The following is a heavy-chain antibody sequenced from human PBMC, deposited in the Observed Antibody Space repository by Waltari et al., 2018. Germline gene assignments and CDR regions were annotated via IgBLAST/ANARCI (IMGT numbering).Heavy chain of an antibody. CDR3: GRLPSSGAI. J-gene: IGHJ4*02. CDR1: GYTFPGYY. D-gene: IGHD3-22*01. V-gene: IGHV1-2*02. CDR2: INPNSGGT. Sequence: QVQLVQSGAEVKKPGATVKVTCKASGYTFPGYYIQWVRQAPGQGLEWMGWINPNSGGTNSAQKFQGRVTMTRDTSFSTAYMELSSLTSDDTAVYYCGRLPSSGAIWGQGTLVTVSS.